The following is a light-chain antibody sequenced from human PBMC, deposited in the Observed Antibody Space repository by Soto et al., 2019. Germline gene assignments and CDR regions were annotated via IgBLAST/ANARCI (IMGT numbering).Light chain of an antibody. CDR3: QQYASSLT. V-gene: IGKV3-20*01. CDR1: QTVNFNN. CDR2: GSF. J-gene: IGKJ4*01. Sequence: EIVLTKSPGTLSLSPGETATLSCRASQTVNFNNLAWYQQKPGQAPRLLIYGSFNRATGLPDRFTGDGSGADFTLTITRLEPEDFAVYFCQQYASSLTFGGGTKVDIK.